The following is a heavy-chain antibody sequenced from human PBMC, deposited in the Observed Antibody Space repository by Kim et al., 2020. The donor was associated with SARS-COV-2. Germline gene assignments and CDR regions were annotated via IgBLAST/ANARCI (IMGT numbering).Heavy chain of an antibody. CDR2: ISGSAGST. V-gene: IGHV3-23*01. D-gene: IGHD3-3*01. J-gene: IGHJ6*03. CDR1: GFTFSSYA. Sequence: GGSLRLSCAASGFTFSSYAMSWVRQAPGKGLEWVSAISGSAGSTYYTDSVKGRFTISRDNSKNTLYLQMNSLRAEDTAVYYCAKDGDKYYDFWSAVPYYSYYIDVWGQGTTVTVSS. CDR3: AKDGDKYYDFWSAVPYYSYYIDV.